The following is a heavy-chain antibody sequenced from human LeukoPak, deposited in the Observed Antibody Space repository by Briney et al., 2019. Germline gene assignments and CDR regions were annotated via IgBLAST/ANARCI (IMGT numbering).Heavy chain of an antibody. CDR1: GFTFINYG. D-gene: IGHD3-22*01. CDR2: MSFDGTNK. V-gene: IGHV3-30*03. J-gene: IGHJ4*02. Sequence: GGSLRLSCAASGFTFINYGMHWVRQAPGKGLEWVAVMSFDGTNKYYADSVKGRFTISRDNSKNTLYLQMNSLRADDTAVYYCARVKGGYSDSSGYPDYWGQGTLVTVSS. CDR3: ARVKGGYSDSSGYPDY.